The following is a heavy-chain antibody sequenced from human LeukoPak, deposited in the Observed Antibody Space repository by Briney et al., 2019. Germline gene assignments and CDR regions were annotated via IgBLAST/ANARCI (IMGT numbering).Heavy chain of an antibody. Sequence: PGGSLRLSCAASGFTFSSYGMHWVRQAPGKGLEWVAVSSYDGSNKYDEDSVKGRFTISRDNSKNTLYLQMYSLRPEDTAVYYCAKTFPISSSWHYFDYWGQGTLVTVSS. CDR1: GFTFSSYG. CDR3: AKTFPISSSWHYFDY. D-gene: IGHD6-13*01. V-gene: IGHV3-30*18. CDR2: SSYDGSNK. J-gene: IGHJ4*02.